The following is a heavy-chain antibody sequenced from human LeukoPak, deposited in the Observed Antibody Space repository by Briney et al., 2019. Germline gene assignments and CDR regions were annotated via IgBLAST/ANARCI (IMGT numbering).Heavy chain of an antibody. Sequence: SETLSLTCAVSGGSFSGYYWSWIRQPPGKGLEWIGEINHSGSTNYNPSLKSRVTISVDTSKNQFSLKLSSVTAADTAVYYCARGQRSGVTIFGVVIVFWFDPWGQGTLVTGSS. V-gene: IGHV4-34*01. J-gene: IGHJ5*02. CDR2: INHSGST. CDR3: ARGQRSGVTIFGVVIVFWFDP. D-gene: IGHD3-3*01. CDR1: GGSFSGYY.